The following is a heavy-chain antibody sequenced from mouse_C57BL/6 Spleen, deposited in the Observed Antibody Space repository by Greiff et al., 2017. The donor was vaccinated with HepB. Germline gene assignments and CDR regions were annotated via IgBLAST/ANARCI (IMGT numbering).Heavy chain of an antibody. J-gene: IGHJ4*01. V-gene: IGHV1-72*01. CDR2: IDPNSGGT. D-gene: IGHD2-3*01. CDR1: GYTFTSYW. CDR3: ARGWLPFHYYAMDY. Sequence: QVQLQQPGAELVKPGASVKLSCKASGYTFTSYWVHWVKQRPGRGLEWIGRIDPNSGGTKYNEKFKSKATLTVDKPSSTAYMQLSSLTSEDSAVYYCARGWLPFHYYAMDYWGQGTSVTVSS.